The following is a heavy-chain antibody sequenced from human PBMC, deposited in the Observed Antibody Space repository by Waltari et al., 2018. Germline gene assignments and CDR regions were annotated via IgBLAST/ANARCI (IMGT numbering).Heavy chain of an antibody. CDR3: ARDLLELRSGARSFTDY. Sequence: QVQLVQSGAEVKKPGASVKVSCKASGYTFTGYYMHWVRQAPGQGLEWMGWINPNSGGTNYAQKFQGRVTMTRDTSISTAYMELSRLRSDDTAVYYCARDLLELRSGARSFTDYWGQGTLVTVSS. CDR1: GYTFTGYY. V-gene: IGHV1-2*02. J-gene: IGHJ4*02. D-gene: IGHD1-7*01. CDR2: INPNSGGT.